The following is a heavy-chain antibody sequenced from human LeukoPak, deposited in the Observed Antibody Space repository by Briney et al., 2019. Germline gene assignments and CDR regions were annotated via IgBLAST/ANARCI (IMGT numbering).Heavy chain of an antibody. CDR2: INHSGST. V-gene: IGHV4-34*01. CDR3: ARHNGRYYGSGSYYRRRGNWFDP. Sequence: SETLSLTCAVYGGSFSGYYWSWIRQPPGKGLEWIGEINHSGSTNYNPSLKSRVTISVDTSKNQFSLKLSSVTAADTAVYYCARHNGRYYGSGSYYRRRGNWFDPWGQGTLVTVSS. D-gene: IGHD3-10*01. J-gene: IGHJ5*02. CDR1: GGSFSGYY.